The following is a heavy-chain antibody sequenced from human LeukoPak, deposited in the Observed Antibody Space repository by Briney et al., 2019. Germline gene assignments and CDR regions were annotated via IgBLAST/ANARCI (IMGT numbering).Heavy chain of an antibody. Sequence: GGSLRLSCAASGFTFSIYAMSWVRQAPGKGLEWVSAISGSGGTTYYADSVKGRFTISRDNSKNTLYLQMNSLKTEDTAVYYCTTDLGYYDSSGYPYWGQGTLVTVSS. D-gene: IGHD3-22*01. CDR3: TTDLGYYDSSGYPY. CDR2: ISGSGGTT. CDR1: GFTFSIYA. V-gene: IGHV3-23*01. J-gene: IGHJ4*02.